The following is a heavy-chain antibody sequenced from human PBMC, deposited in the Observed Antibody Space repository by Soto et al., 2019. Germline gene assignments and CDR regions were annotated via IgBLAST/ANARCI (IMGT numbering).Heavy chain of an antibody. V-gene: IGHV3-23*01. CDR3: AKDRGGQQLYGWFDP. J-gene: IGHJ5*02. D-gene: IGHD6-13*01. CDR2: ISGSGGST. Sequence: EVQLLESGGGLVQPGGSLRLSCAASGFTFSSYAMSWVRQAPGKGLEWVSAISGSGGSTYYADSVKGRFTISRDNSKNTLYLQTNSLRAEDTAVYYCAKDRGGQQLYGWFDPWGQGTLVTVSS. CDR1: GFTFSSYA.